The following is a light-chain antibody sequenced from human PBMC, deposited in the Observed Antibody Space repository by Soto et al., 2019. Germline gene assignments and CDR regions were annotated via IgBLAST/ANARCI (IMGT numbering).Light chain of an antibody. Sequence: DIQMTQSPSTLSASVVDRVTISCLASQTISNWLAWYQQKPGKAPKLLIYDASTLESGVPSRFSGSGSGTEFTLTISSLQPDDFATYYCQQYNTYSRTFGQGTKVDI. V-gene: IGKV1-5*01. CDR2: DAS. CDR1: QTISNW. CDR3: QQYNTYSRT. J-gene: IGKJ1*01.